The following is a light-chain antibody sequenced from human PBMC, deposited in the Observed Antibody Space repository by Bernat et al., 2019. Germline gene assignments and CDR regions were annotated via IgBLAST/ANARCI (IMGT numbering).Light chain of an antibody. CDR2: KVP. Sequence: DVVMTQSPLSLPVTLGQSASISCRSSQSLVFSAENTYLTWFQQRPGQSPRRLLYKVPDRDSGVPGRFSGSGSGSDFTLEISRVDAEDVGVYFCMKGTHWPHTCGQGTKLEIK. CDR1: QSLVFSAENTY. CDR3: MKGTHWPHT. J-gene: IGKJ2*01. V-gene: IGKV2-30*01.